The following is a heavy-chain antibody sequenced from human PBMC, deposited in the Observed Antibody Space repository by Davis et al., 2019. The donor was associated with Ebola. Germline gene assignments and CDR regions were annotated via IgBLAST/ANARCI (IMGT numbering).Heavy chain of an antibody. Sequence: SGPTLVKPTQTLTLTCTFSGFSLGTSGMCVSWIRQPPGKALEWLARIDWDDDKYYSTSLKTRLTISKDTSKNQVVLTMTNMDPVDTATYYCAREYGVGNYFDYWGQGTLVTVSS. CDR1: GFSLGTSGMC. CDR2: IDWDDDK. D-gene: IGHD4-17*01. CDR3: AREYGVGNYFDY. V-gene: IGHV2-70*11. J-gene: IGHJ4*02.